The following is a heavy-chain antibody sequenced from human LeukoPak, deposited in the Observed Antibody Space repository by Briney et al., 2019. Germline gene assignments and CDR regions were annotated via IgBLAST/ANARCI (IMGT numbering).Heavy chain of an antibody. CDR2: IKQDGSEK. Sequence: GGSLRLSCAASGFTFSSYWMSWVRQAPGRGLEWVANIKQDGSEKYYVDSVKGRFTISRDNAKNSLYLQMNSLRAEDTAVYYCARDIGSGWYLVSLYYYYYMDVWGKGTTVTVSS. J-gene: IGHJ6*03. V-gene: IGHV3-7*01. D-gene: IGHD6-19*01. CDR3: ARDIGSGWYLVSLYYYYYMDV. CDR1: GFTFSSYW.